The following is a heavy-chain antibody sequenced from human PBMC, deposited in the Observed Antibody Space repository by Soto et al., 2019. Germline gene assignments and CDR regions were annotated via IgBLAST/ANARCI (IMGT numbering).Heavy chain of an antibody. V-gene: IGHV3-74*03. CDR2: INSDESST. J-gene: IGHJ4*02. CDR1: GFTFSSYW. CDR3: TRGGTSVSCWGRFDY. D-gene: IGHD1-26*01. Sequence: GGSLRLSCTASGFTFSSYWMHWVRQGPGRELVWVSRINSDESSTMYADSVKGRFTISRDNAKNTLYLQMGSLRADDTAVYYCTRGGTSVSCWGRFDYWGQGTLVTVSS.